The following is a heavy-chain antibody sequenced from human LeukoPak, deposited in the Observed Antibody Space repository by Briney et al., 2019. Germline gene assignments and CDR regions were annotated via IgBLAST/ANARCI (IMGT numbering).Heavy chain of an antibody. J-gene: IGHJ4*02. D-gene: IGHD3-22*01. CDR1: GFSFTNYW. CDR3: ARHNYYDTSVYSGSDC. CDR2: IYHSESDT. V-gene: IGHV5-51*01. Sequence: KPGESLKISCKGSGFSFTNYWIGWVRQMPGKGLEWMGIIYHSESDTRYSPSFQGQVTISADKSISTAYLQWSSLKASDTAMYYCARHNYYDTSVYSGSDCWGQGTLVTVSS.